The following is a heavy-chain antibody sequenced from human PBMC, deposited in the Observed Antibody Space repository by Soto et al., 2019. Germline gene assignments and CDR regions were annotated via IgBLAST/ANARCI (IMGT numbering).Heavy chain of an antibody. J-gene: IGHJ4*02. Sequence: SETLCLTLTVFCASIIYGGFSWIFIRHSPGKGLEGIVYINHFEITYFHPSFKRRLSLSIDRSRNMFPLNLSSVTAADMAVYYCVRGGGYDSFDFWGQGIQVTVSS. CDR1: CASIIYGGFS. CDR2: INHFEIT. V-gene: IGHV4-30-2*06. CDR3: VRGGGYDSFDF. D-gene: IGHD2-15*01.